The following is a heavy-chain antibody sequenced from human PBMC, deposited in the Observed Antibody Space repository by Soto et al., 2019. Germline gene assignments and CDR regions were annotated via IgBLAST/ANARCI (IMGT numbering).Heavy chain of an antibody. Sequence: SETLSLTCTVSGGSISSYYWSWIRQPPGKGLEWIGYIYYSGSTNYNPSLKSRVTISVDTSKNQFSLKLSSVTAADTAVYYCARVAGTTRKENAFDIWGQGTMVTVSS. CDR3: ARVAGTTRKENAFDI. V-gene: IGHV4-59*01. D-gene: IGHD1-1*01. CDR2: IYYSGST. J-gene: IGHJ3*02. CDR1: GGSISSYY.